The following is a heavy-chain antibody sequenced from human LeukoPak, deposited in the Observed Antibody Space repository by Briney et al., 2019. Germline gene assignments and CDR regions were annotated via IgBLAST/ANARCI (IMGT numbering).Heavy chain of an antibody. CDR2: VYTSGST. D-gene: IGHD2-15*01. Sequence: NPSETLSLTCTVSGGSISIYYWNWIRQPAGKGLEWIGRVYTSGSTNYNPSLKSRVTMSVDTSKNHFSLKVSSVAAADTAVYFCAREITSGVYLLDYWGQGILVTVSS. V-gene: IGHV4-4*07. CDR3: AREITSGVYLLDY. J-gene: IGHJ4*02. CDR1: GGSISIYY.